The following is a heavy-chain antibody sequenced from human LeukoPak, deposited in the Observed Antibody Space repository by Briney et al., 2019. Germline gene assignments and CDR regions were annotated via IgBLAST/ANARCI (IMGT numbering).Heavy chain of an antibody. V-gene: IGHV1-69*06. Sequence: GASVKVSCKASGGTFSSYAISWVRQAPGQGLEWMGGIIPISGTANYAQKFQGRVTITADKSTSTAYMELSSLRSEDTAVYYCARLGSGSFNYYYYGMDVWGKGTTVTVSS. CDR3: ARLGSGSFNYYYYGMDV. J-gene: IGHJ6*04. D-gene: IGHD3-10*01. CDR2: IIPISGTA. CDR1: GGTFSSYA.